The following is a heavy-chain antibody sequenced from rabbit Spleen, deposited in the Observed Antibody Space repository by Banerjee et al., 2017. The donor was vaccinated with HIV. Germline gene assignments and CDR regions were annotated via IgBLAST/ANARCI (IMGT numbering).Heavy chain of an antibody. CDR1: GFDFTVTYY. CDR2: IDTGSGST. D-gene: IGHD6-1*01. Sequence: QSLEESGGDLVKPGASLTLTCKASGFDFTVTYYMCWVRQAPGKGLEWIACIDTGSGSTDYASWVNGRFAISKTSSTTVDLKMTSLTAADTAAYFCARGEHFSVGFSAFAIYLDLWGPGTLVTVS. J-gene: IGHJ4*01. CDR3: ARGEHFSVGFSAFAIYLDL. V-gene: IGHV1S40*01.